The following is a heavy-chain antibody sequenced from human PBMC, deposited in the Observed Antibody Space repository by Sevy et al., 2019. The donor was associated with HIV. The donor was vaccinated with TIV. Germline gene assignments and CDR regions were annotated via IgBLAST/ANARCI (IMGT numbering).Heavy chain of an antibody. Sequence: GGYLRLSCAASGFTFSNAWMSWVRQAPGKGLEWVGRIKSKTDGGTTDYAAPVKGRFTISRDDSKNTLYLQMNSLKTEDSAVYYCTRGDICSTIVYYFDYWGQGTLVTVSS. CDR1: GFTFSNAW. V-gene: IGHV3-15*01. CDR3: TRGDICSTIVYYFDY. D-gene: IGHD3-9*01. J-gene: IGHJ4*02. CDR2: IKSKTDGGTT.